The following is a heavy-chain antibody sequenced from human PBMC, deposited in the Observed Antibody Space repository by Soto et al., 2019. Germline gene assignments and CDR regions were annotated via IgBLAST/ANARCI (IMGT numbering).Heavy chain of an antibody. CDR3: ARGFTTVVTVDY. Sequence: QLQLQESGPGLVKPSETLSLTCTVSGGSISSSSYYWGWIRQPPGKGLEWIGSIYYSGSTYYNPSLKCRVTISVDTSKIQFSLKLSSVTAADTAVYYCARGFTTVVTVDYWCQGTLVTVSS. V-gene: IGHV4-39*01. CDR1: GGSISSSSYY. CDR2: IYYSGST. J-gene: IGHJ4*02. D-gene: IGHD4-4*01.